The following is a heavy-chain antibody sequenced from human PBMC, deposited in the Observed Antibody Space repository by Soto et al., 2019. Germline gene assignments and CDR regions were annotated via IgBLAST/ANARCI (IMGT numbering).Heavy chain of an antibody. Sequence: GWSLRLSCASSVFTFSSYSMNWVRQAPGKGLEWVSSISSSSSYIYYADSVKGRFTISRDNAKNSLYLQMNSLRAEDTAVYYCARVRSIAASGAGAFDIWGQGTMVT. V-gene: IGHV3-21*01. CDR2: ISSSSSYI. D-gene: IGHD6-6*01. J-gene: IGHJ3*02. CDR3: ARVRSIAASGAGAFDI. CDR1: VFTFSSYS.